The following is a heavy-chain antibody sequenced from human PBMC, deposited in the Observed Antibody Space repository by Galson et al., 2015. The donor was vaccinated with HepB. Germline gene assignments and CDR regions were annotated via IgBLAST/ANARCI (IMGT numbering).Heavy chain of an antibody. Sequence: SLRLSCAASGFTFSAYGMTWVRQASGKGLEWVSVISGSGDSTNYADSVKGRFTTSRDNSKNTLQLQMSSLTAEDTAVYFCAKLPGSTSYGYFDFWGQGTLVTVSS. CDR1: GFTFSAYG. CDR3: AKLPGSTSYGYFDF. J-gene: IGHJ4*02. CDR2: ISGSGDST. V-gene: IGHV3-23*01. D-gene: IGHD3-10*01.